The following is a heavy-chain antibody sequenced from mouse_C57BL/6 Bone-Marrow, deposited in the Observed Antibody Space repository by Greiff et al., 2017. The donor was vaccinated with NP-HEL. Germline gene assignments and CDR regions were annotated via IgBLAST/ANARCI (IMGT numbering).Heavy chain of an antibody. CDR3: VRDRSSYDYYAMDY. CDR1: GFTFNTYA. J-gene: IGHJ4*01. Sequence: EVQLQQSGGGLVQPKGSLKLSCAASGFTFNTYAMHWVRQAPGKGLEWVARIRSKSSNYATYYADSVKDRFTISRDDSQSMLYLQMNNLKTEDTAMYYCVRDRSSYDYYAMDYWGQGTSVTVSS. D-gene: IGHD1-1*01. CDR2: IRSKSSNYAT. V-gene: IGHV10-3*01.